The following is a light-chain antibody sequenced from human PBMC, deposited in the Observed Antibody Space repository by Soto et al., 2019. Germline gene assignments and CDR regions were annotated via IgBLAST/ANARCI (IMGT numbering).Light chain of an antibody. CDR2: DAS. V-gene: IGKV1-5*01. Sequence: DIHMTHSPATLSASVSDRVTITCRASQTIFNWLAWYQRKPGRAPNLLIYDASSLQSGVPSTFSGSGSGTEFTLTNSSLQPGDFATYYCQQYNSYPWTFGQGTKVDIK. J-gene: IGKJ1*01. CDR1: QTIFNW. CDR3: QQYNSYPWT.